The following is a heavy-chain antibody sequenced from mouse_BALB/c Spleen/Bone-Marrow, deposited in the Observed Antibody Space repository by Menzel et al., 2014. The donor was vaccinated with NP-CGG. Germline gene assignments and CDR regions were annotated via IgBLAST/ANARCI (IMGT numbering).Heavy chain of an antibody. CDR3: ARSGYGNYVDY. D-gene: IGHD2-10*02. V-gene: IGHV1-82*01. Sequence: QVQLQQSGPELVKPGASVKIACKVSGYPFSSSWMNWMKQRPGQGLEWIGRIYPGDGNTNYNGKFKGKATLTADKSSSTASMHLSSLTSVDSAVYFCARSGYGNYVDYWGQGTSLTVSS. CDR1: GYPFSSSW. J-gene: IGHJ2*03. CDR2: IYPGDGNT.